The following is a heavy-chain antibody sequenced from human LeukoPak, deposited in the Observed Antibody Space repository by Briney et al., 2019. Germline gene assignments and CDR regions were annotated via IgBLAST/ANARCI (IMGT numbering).Heavy chain of an antibody. Sequence: SVKVSCTASDYTFTSYGISWVRQAPGQGLEWMGGIIPIFGTANYAQKFQGRVTITADESTSTAYMELSSLRSEDTAVYYCARGPAVGVATIDSWFDPWGQGTLVTVSS. J-gene: IGHJ5*02. CDR1: DYTFTSYG. CDR2: IIPIFGTA. V-gene: IGHV1-69*13. CDR3: ARGPAVGVATIDSWFDP. D-gene: IGHD5-12*01.